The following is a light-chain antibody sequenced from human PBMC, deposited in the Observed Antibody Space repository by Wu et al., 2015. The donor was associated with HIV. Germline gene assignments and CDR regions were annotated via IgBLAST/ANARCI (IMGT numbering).Light chain of an antibody. CDR1: QDIGTW. CDR2: KAS. Sequence: DIQMTQSPSTLSASVGDRATITCRASQDIGTWLAWYQQKPGRAPKLLIYKASTLEGGVPSRFSGSGSGADFTLTITSLQPDDFATYYCQQYNSYLFSFGQGTKLEIK. CDR3: QQYNSYLFS. V-gene: IGKV1-5*03. J-gene: IGKJ2*03.